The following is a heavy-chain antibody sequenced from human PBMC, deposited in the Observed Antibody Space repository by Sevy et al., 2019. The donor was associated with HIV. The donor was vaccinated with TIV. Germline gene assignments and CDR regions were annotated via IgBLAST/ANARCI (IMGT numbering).Heavy chain of an antibody. V-gene: IGHV3-30*02. CDR1: GFTFSSYG. CDR3: AKSYCSSTSCLIYYYYYGMDV. D-gene: IGHD2-2*01. CDR2: IRYDGSNK. Sequence: GGSLRLSCAASGFTFSSYGMHWVRQAPGKGLEWVAFIRYDGSNKYYADSVKGRFTISRDNSKNTLYLQMNSLRAGDTAVYYCAKSYCSSTSCLIYYYYYGMDVWGQGTTVTVSS. J-gene: IGHJ6*02.